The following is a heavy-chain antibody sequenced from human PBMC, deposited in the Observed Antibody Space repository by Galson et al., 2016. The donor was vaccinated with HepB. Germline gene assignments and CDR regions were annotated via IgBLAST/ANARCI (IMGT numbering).Heavy chain of an antibody. CDR2: IHSSGAT. V-gene: IGHV4-39*01. CDR1: GGSIGGTSFC. CDR3: ARHVRKNQLYFHGLDV. Sequence: ETLSLTCTVSGGSIGGTSFCWGWIRQPPGKGLEWIGSIHSSGATYYKPSLESRLTISVDTSKNQVSLRLSSVTAADTAVYHCARHVRKNQLYFHGLDVWGQGTTVTVS. J-gene: IGHJ6*02. D-gene: IGHD1-14*01.